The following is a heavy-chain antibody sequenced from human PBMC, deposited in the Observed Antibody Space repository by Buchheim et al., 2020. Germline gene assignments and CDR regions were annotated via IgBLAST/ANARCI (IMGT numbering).Heavy chain of an antibody. V-gene: IGHV4-59*01. J-gene: IGHJ4*02. CDR3: ARGRGVNSWFPE. Sequence: QVQLQESGPGLVKPSETLSLTCTFSGDSISRAYLNWIRQPPGKGLEWVGNLYSGSTIYNPSLKSRVSISVDTSKNQFSLKVNSVTAADTAVYYCARGRGVNSWFPEWGQGTL. CDR2: LYSGST. D-gene: IGHD6-13*01. CDR1: GDSISRAY.